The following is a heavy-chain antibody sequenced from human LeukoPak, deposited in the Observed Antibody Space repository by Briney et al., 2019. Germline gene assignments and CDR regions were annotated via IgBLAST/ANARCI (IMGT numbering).Heavy chain of an antibody. CDR3: ARDQGYDSSGYYPLSAFDY. CDR2: ISYDGTKK. CDR1: GFTFSSSD. Sequence: QPGGSLRLSCAASGFTFSSSDMHWVRQAPGKGLEWVTAISYDGTKKYYADSVKGRFTISRDNSKNTLYLQINSLRTEDTAVYYCARDQGYDSSGYYPLSAFDYWGRGTLVTVSS. J-gene: IGHJ4*02. V-gene: IGHV3-30-3*01. D-gene: IGHD3-22*01.